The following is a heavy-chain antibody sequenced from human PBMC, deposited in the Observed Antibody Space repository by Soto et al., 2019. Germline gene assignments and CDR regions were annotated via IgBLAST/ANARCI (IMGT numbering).Heavy chain of an antibody. D-gene: IGHD2-15*01. V-gene: IGHV4-61*01. CDR3: ARIVVAANNWFDP. Sequence: SETLSLTCSVSGDSVSSDNYYWSWIRQPPGKGLEWIGYIYYSGSTNYNPSLKSRVTIPVDTSKNQFSLKLSSVTAADAAMYYCARIVVAANNWFDPWGQGSLVTVSS. CDR1: GDSVSSDNYY. J-gene: IGHJ5*02. CDR2: IYYSGST.